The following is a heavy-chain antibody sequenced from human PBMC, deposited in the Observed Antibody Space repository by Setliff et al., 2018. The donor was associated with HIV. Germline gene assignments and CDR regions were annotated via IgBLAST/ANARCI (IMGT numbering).Heavy chain of an antibody. J-gene: IGHJ4*01. CDR2: INTHNGNT. V-gene: IGHV1-18*01. Sequence: WASVKVSCKASGYTFTNYGISWVRQAPGQGLEWMGWINTHNGNTNYAQTLQGRVTMTTDTSTSTAYMELRSLRSDDTAVYYCARGRGPSRFDYWGQGTQVTVSS. CDR3: ARGRGPSRFDY. CDR1: GYTFTNYG.